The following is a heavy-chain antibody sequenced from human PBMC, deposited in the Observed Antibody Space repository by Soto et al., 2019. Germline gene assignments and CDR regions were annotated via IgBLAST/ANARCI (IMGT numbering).Heavy chain of an antibody. CDR2: ISAYNGNT. J-gene: IGHJ4*02. CDR1: GYTFTSYG. V-gene: IGHV1-18*01. CDR3: ARIPKLRYLDWVHYFDY. D-gene: IGHD3-9*01. Sequence: RASVKVSCKASGYTFTSYGISWVRQAPGQGLEWMGWISAYNGNTNYAQKLQGRVTMTTDTSTSTAYMELRSLRSDDTAVYYCARIPKLRYLDWVHYFDYRGQGTLVTVSS.